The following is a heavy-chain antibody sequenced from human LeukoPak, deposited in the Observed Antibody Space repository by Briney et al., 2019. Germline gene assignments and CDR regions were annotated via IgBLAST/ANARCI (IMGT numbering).Heavy chain of an antibody. CDR2: ISSSSTYI. V-gene: IGHV3-21*04. Sequence: GGSLRLSCAASGFTFSSYSMNWVRQAPGKGLEWVSSISSSSTYIYYADSVKGRFTISRDNSKDTLYLQMNSLRAEDTAVYYCAAAATLFDYWGQGTLVTVSS. CDR3: AAAATLFDY. J-gene: IGHJ4*02. D-gene: IGHD2-15*01. CDR1: GFTFSSYS.